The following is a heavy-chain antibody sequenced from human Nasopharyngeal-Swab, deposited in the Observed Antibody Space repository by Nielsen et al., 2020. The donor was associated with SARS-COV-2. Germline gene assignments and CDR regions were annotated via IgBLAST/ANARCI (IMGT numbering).Heavy chain of an antibody. V-gene: IGHV3-48*04. CDR3: AKDYGQGYDSSRYFDY. CDR1: GFTFSSYS. Sequence: GESLKISCAASGFTFSSYSMNWVRQAPGKGLEWVSYISSSSSTIYYADSVKGRFTISRDNAKNSLYLQMNSLRAEDTAVYYCAKDYGQGYDSSRYFDYWGQGTLVTVSS. CDR2: ISSSSSTI. D-gene: IGHD3-22*01. J-gene: IGHJ4*02.